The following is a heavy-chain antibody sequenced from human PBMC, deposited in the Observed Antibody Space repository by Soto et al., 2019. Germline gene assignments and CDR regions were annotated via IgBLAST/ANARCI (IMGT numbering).Heavy chain of an antibody. CDR2: IYYSGST. CDR1: GGSISSGGYY. V-gene: IGHV4-31*03. J-gene: IGHJ4*02. Sequence: SETLSLTCTVSGGSISSGGYYWSWIRRHPGKGLEWIGYIYYSGSTYYNPSLKSRVTISVDTSKNQFSLKLSSVTAADTAVYYCARESRGGSSDYWGQGTLVTVSS. CDR3: ARESRGGSSDY. D-gene: IGHD2-15*01.